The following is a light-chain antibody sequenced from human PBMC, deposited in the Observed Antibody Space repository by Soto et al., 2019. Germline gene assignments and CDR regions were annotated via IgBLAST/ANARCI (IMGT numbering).Light chain of an antibody. CDR3: SSYADNINIHG. CDR2: EVT. J-gene: IGLJ3*02. V-gene: IGLV2-8*01. Sequence: QSALTQPPSASGSPGQSVTISCAGTSSDVGGYNYVSWYQHHPGKAPKLIIYEVTKRPSGVPDRFSGSKSGNTASLSVSGLRAEDEADYYCSSYADNINIHGFGGGTKLPLL. CDR1: SSDVGGYNY.